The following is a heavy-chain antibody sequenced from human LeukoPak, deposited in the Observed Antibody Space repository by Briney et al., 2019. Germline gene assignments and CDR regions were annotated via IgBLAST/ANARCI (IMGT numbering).Heavy chain of an antibody. Sequence: GGSLRLSCAASGFTFDDYAMHWVRQAPGKGLEWVSLISGDGGSTYYADSVKGRFTISRDNSKNSLYLQMSSLRTEDTALYYCAKDIHHDFWSGYYSYYFDYWGQGTLVTVSS. V-gene: IGHV3-43*02. CDR2: ISGDGGST. J-gene: IGHJ4*02. CDR1: GFTFDDYA. CDR3: AKDIHHDFWSGYYSYYFDY. D-gene: IGHD3-3*01.